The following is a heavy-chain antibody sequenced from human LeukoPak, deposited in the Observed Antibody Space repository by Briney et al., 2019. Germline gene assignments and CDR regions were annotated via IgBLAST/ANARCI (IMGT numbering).Heavy chain of an antibody. V-gene: IGHV3-21*01. CDR2: ISSSSSYI. D-gene: IGHD2-2*01. Sequence: GGSLRLSCAASGFTFSSYSMNWVRQAPGKGLEWVSSISSSSSYIYYADSVKGRFTISRDNAKNSLYLQMNSLRAEDTAVYYCARARVPVARDGMDVWGQGTTVTVSS. CDR1: GFTFSSYS. CDR3: ARARVPVARDGMDV. J-gene: IGHJ6*02.